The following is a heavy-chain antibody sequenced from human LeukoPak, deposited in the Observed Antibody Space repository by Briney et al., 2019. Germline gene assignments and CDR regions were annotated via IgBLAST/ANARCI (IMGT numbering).Heavy chain of an antibody. CDR1: GFTFSSYS. CDR3: ARELIDGYNQGGVDY. CDR2: ISSSSSYI. D-gene: IGHD5-12*01. J-gene: IGHJ4*02. V-gene: IGHV3-21*01. Sequence: PWGSLRLSCAASGFTFSSYSMNWVRQAPGKGLEWVSSISSSSSYIYYADSVKGRFTISRDNAKNSLYLQMNSLRAEDTAVYYCARELIDGYNQGGVDYWGQGTLVTVSS.